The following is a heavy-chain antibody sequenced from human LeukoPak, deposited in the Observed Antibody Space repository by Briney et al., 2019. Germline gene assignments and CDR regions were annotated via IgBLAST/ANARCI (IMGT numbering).Heavy chain of an antibody. V-gene: IGHV1-69*13. CDR1: GGTFSSYA. Sequence: ASVKVSCKASGGTFSSYAISWLRQAPGQGLEWMGGIIPIFGTANYAQKFQGRVTITADESTSTAYMELSSLRSEDTAVYYCARRIQLWLSHWFDPWGQGTLVTVSS. J-gene: IGHJ5*02. CDR2: IIPIFGTA. D-gene: IGHD5-18*01. CDR3: ARRIQLWLSHWFDP.